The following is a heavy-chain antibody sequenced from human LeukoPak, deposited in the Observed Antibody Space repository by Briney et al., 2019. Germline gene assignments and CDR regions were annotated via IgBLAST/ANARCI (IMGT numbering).Heavy chain of an antibody. CDR3: AYSGGYDYLAFDI. Sequence: GASVKVSCKPSGYTFTSYGISWVRQAPGQGLEWMGWIGAYNCNTNYAQKLQGRVTMTTDTSTSTAYVEPRSLRSDDTAVYSCAYSGGYDYLAFDIWGQGTMVTVSS. V-gene: IGHV1-18*04. D-gene: IGHD5-12*01. CDR1: GYTFTSYG. CDR2: IGAYNCNT. J-gene: IGHJ3*02.